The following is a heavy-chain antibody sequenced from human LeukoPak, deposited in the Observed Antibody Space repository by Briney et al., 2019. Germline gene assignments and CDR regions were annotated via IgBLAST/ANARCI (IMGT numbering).Heavy chain of an antibody. CDR3: SRSHDYGGLYFYYYMDV. V-gene: IGHV4-39*01. J-gene: IGHJ6*03. CDR1: GGSISSRSDY. D-gene: IGHD4-23*01. Sequence: SETLSLTCTVSGGSISSRSDYCGWIRQTPGKGLEWVGNLDSSGSTYYNPSLKTRVTISVGTYNNQFSLKLRPVTAAATAIYFCSRSHDYGGLYFYYYMDVWGKGTTVTVSS. CDR2: LDSSGST.